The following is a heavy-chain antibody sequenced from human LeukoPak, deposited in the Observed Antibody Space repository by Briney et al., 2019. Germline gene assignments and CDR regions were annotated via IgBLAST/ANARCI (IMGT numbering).Heavy chain of an antibody. V-gene: IGHV1-46*01. CDR1: GYAFTSYY. J-gene: IGHJ4*02. Sequence: GASVKVSCKASGYAFTSYYMHWVRQAPGQGLEWMGIINPSGGSTSYAQKFQGRVTMTRDTSTSTVYMELSSLRSEDTAVYYCARDFLVAATFDYWGQGTLVTVSS. CDR3: ARDFLVAATFDY. D-gene: IGHD5-12*01. CDR2: INPSGGST.